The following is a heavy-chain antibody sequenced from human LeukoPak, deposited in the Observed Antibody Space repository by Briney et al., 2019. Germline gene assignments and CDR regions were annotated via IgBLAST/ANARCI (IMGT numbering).Heavy chain of an antibody. D-gene: IGHD2-2*01. CDR3: ARPWRRYCSSTSCSTGGAFDI. CDR2: INHSGST. J-gene: IGHJ3*02. CDR1: GGSFSGYY. V-gene: IGHV4-34*01. Sequence: PSETLSLTCAVYGGSFSGYYWSWIRQPPGKGQEWIGEINHSGSTNYNPSLKSRVTISVDTSKNQFSLKLSSVTAADTAVYYCARPWRRYCSSTSCSTGGAFDIWGQGTMVTVSS.